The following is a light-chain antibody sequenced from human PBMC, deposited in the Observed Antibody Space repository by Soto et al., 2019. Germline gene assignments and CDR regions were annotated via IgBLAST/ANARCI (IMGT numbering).Light chain of an antibody. CDR1: QSVSSD. CDR3: QQYNNWPRT. V-gene: IGKV3-15*01. Sequence: EIVMTQSPATLSVSPGERSTVSCRASQSVSSDLAWYHQKPGQAPMLLIYGASTRATGIPARFSGSGSGTEFTLTINSLQSEDFAVYYCQQYNNWPRTFGQGTKV. CDR2: GAS. J-gene: IGKJ1*01.